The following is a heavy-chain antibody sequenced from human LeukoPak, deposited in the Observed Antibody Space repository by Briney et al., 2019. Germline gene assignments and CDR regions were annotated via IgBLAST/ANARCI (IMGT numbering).Heavy chain of an antibody. D-gene: IGHD2/OR15-2a*01. CDR2: ISSDGTNK. Sequence: GGSLRLSCAASGFIFSSYDMHWTRQAPGKGLEWVALISSDGTNKYYADSVKGRFTISRDNSKNTLYLQMNSLRGEDTAVYYCVKVLVTYTVDAWGQGTTVTVSS. V-gene: IGHV3-30*18. J-gene: IGHJ6*02. CDR3: VKVLVTYTVDA. CDR1: GFIFSSYD.